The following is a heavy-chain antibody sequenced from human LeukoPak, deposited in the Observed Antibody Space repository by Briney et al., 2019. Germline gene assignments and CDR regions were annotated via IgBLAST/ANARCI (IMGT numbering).Heavy chain of an antibody. V-gene: IGHV1-18*04. D-gene: IGHD6-19*01. J-gene: IGHJ4*02. CDR3: ARVSSGWYGFGY. CDR1: GYTFTSYG. CDR2: ISAYNGNT. Sequence: ASVTVSFKASGYTFTSYGISWVRQAPGQGLEWMGWISAYNGNTNYAQKLQGRVTMTTDTSTSTAYMELRSLRSDDTAVYYCARVSSGWYGFGYWGQGTLVTVSS.